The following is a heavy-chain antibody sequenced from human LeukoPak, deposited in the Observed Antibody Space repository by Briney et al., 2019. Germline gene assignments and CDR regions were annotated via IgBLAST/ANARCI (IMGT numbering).Heavy chain of an antibody. CDR2: IFYSGNT. D-gene: IGHD6-13*01. Sequence: ASGTLSLTCTVSGGSISSSSYYWGWIRQPPGKGLEWIGSIFYSGNTHYNPSLKSRVTISVETSKNQFSLKLSSVTAADTAVYYCARDPYVAAAATHWGHGTTVTVSS. CDR1: GGSISSSSYY. V-gene: IGHV4-39*02. J-gene: IGHJ6*02. CDR3: ARDPYVAAAATH.